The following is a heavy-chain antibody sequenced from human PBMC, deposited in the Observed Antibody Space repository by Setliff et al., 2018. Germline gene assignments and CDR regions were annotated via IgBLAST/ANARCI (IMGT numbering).Heavy chain of an antibody. V-gene: IGHV4-4*07. Sequence: KPSETLSLTCTVSGGSISNYYWSWIRQPAGKGLEWIGRIYTSGSTNYNPSLKGRVTMSVDTSKNQFSLKLSSVTAADTAVYYCARKGISALSGAFDMWGQGTMVT. CDR3: ARKGISALSGAFDM. J-gene: IGHJ3*02. D-gene: IGHD1-26*01. CDR1: GGSISNYY. CDR2: IYTSGST.